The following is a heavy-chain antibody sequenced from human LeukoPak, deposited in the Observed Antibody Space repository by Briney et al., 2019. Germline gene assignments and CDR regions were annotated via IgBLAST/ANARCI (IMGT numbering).Heavy chain of an antibody. J-gene: IGHJ5*02. V-gene: IGHV3-23*01. Sequence: PGGSLRLSCAASGFTFSSYAVNWVRQAPGKGLEWVSGISGSGSSTYYADSVKGRFTISRDNSKNTLYLQMNSLRAEDTAVYYCAKSGVIKGNWFDPWGQGTLVTVSS. CDR2: ISGSGSST. CDR3: AKSGVIKGNWFDP. D-gene: IGHD3-22*01. CDR1: GFTFSSYA.